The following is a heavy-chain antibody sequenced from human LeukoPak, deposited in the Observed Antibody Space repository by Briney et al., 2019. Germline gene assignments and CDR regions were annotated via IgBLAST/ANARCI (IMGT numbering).Heavy chain of an antibody. D-gene: IGHD3-9*01. V-gene: IGHV4-4*02. J-gene: IGHJ4*02. CDR1: GGSISSSNW. CDR3: ARAILTGSSRYYFDY. CDR2: IYHSGST. Sequence: SETLSLTCAVSGGSISSSNWWSWVRQPPGKGLEWIGEIYHSGSTSYNPSLESRVTMLVDKSNNQFSLTLSSVTAADTAVYYCARAILTGSSRYYFDYWGQGTLVTVSS.